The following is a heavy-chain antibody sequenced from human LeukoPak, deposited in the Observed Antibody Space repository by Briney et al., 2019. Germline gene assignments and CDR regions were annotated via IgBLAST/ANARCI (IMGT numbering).Heavy chain of an antibody. CDR3: ARHIPVSYDAFDL. J-gene: IGHJ3*01. V-gene: IGHV4-34*01. CDR2: INHSGST. Sequence: SETLSLTCAVYGGSFSGYYWSWIRQPPGKGLEWIGEINHSGSTNYNPSLKSRVTISVDTSKNQFSLKLNSVTAADTAVYYCARHIPVSYDAFDLWGRGTTVTVSS. CDR1: GGSFSGYY. D-gene: IGHD6-19*01.